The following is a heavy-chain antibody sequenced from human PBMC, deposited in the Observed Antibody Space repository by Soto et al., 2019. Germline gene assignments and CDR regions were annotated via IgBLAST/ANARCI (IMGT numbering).Heavy chain of an antibody. V-gene: IGHV4-39*01. J-gene: IGHJ3*02. CDR2: VYCSGRT. Sequence: QLQLQESGPGLVKPSETLSLTCTVSVGSISSCSYYLGWVRQPPGKVLECLGSVYCSGRTYYNPAPTRRVPISVNTSKTQFALKLSSVTAADTAVYYCANTYYAILTGYHDAFDIWGQVTMVTVSS. D-gene: IGHD3-9*01. CDR1: VGSISSCSYY. CDR3: ANTYYAILTGYHDAFDI.